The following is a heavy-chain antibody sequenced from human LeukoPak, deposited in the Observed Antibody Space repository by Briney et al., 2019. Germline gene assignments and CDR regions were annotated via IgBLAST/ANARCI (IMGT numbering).Heavy chain of an antibody. CDR2: INHSGST. V-gene: IGHV4-34*01. Sequence: SETLSLTCAVYGGSFSGYYWSWIRQPPGKGLEGIGEINHSGSTNYNPSLKSRVTISVDTSKKQFSLTLSSVTAADTAVYYCTRGSIAYYYMDVWGKGTTVTISS. D-gene: IGHD3-22*01. CDR3: TRGSIAYYYMDV. CDR1: GGSFSGYY. J-gene: IGHJ6*03.